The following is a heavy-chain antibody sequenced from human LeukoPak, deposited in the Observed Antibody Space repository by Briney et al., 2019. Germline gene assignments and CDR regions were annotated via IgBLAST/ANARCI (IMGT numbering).Heavy chain of an antibody. D-gene: IGHD5-24*01. CDR2: IYLGDSDT. Sequence: GESLKISCKGSGYSFTSYWIGWVRQMPGKGLEWMGIIYLGDSDTRYSPSFQGQVTISADKSISTAYLQWSSLKASDTAMYYCARGGDGYKSYNHLFDYWGQGTLVTVSS. J-gene: IGHJ4*02. CDR1: GYSFTSYW. CDR3: ARGGDGYKSYNHLFDY. V-gene: IGHV5-51*01.